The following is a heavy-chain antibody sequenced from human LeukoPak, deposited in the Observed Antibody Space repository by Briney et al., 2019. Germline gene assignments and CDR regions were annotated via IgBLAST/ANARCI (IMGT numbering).Heavy chain of an antibody. V-gene: IGHV4-38-2*02. Sequence: PSETLSLTCTVSGYSISSGYYWGWIRQPPGKGLEWIGSIYHSGSTYYNPSLKSRVTISVDTSKNQFSLKLSSVPAADTAVYYCARDLYFAPCGGDCSIDYWGQGTLVTVSS. D-gene: IGHD2-21*01. CDR1: GYSISSGYY. CDR3: ARDLYFAPCGGDCSIDY. J-gene: IGHJ4*02. CDR2: IYHSGST.